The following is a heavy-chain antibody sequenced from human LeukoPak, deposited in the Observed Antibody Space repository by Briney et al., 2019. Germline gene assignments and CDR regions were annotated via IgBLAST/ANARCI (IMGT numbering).Heavy chain of an antibody. CDR2: IYYSGST. CDR3: ARVYYDSSGYPYYYYYYMDV. D-gene: IGHD3-22*01. V-gene: IGHV4-59*01. CDR1: GGSISSYY. J-gene: IGHJ6*03. Sequence: SETLSLTCTVSGGSISSYYWSWVRQPPGKGLEWIGYIYYSGSTNYNPSLKSRVTILVDTSKNQFSLKLSSVTAADTAVYYCARVYYDSSGYPYYYYYYMDVWGKGTTVTVSS.